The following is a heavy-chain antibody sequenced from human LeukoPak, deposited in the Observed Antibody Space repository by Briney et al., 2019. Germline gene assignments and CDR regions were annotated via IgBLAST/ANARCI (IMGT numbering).Heavy chain of an antibody. V-gene: IGHV1-69*13. D-gene: IGHD4-23*01. CDR3: ARAPLPHLYYGGNSATHYFDY. CDR1: GGTFSSYA. J-gene: IGHJ4*02. CDR2: IIPIFGTA. Sequence: SVKVSCKASGGTFSSYAISWVRQAPGQGLEWMGGIIPIFGTANYAQKFQGRVTITADESTSTAYMELSSLRSEDTAVYYCARAPLPHLYYGGNSATHYFDYWGQGTLVTVSS.